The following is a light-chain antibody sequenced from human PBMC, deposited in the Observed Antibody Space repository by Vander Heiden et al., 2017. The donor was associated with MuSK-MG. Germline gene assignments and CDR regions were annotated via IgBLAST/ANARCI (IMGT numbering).Light chain of an antibody. CDR3: QQYASLPLQT. Sequence: EIVLTQSPGTLSLSPGERATLSCRASQSVNKNYLAWYQQRPGQAPRLLIYHASSRASGIPDRFTGSGSGTDFTLSITRLEPEDSAVYYCQQYASLPLQTFGRGTKLEIK. J-gene: IGKJ2*01. CDR1: QSVNKNY. V-gene: IGKV3-20*01. CDR2: HAS.